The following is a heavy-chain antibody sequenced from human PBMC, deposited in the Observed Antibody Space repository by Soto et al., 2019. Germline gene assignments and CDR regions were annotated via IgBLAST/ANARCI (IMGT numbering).Heavy chain of an antibody. CDR3: AREMRGSYQWAMGAFDI. V-gene: IGHV3-33*01. CDR1: GFTFSSYG. J-gene: IGHJ3*02. CDR2: IWYDGSNK. D-gene: IGHD1-26*01. Sequence: GGSLRLSCAASGFTFSSYGMHWVRQAPGKGLEWVAVIWYDGSNKYYADSVKGRFTISRDNSKNTLYLQMNSLRAEDTAVYYCAREMRGSYQWAMGAFDIWGQGTMVTVSS.